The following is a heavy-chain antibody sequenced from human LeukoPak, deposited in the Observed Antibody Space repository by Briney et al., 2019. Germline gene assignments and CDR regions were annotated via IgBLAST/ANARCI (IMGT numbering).Heavy chain of an antibody. D-gene: IGHD3-10*01. J-gene: IGHJ6*03. Sequence: ASVKVSCKASGYTFTSYYMHWVRQAPGQGLEWMGIINPSGGSTSYAQKFQGRVTMTRDTSTSTVYMELSSLRSEDTAVYYCARGRKVRGVIQGPPDYYYYMDVWGKGTTVTVSS. CDR1: GYTFTSYY. CDR2: INPSGGST. V-gene: IGHV1-46*01. CDR3: ARGRKVRGVIQGPPDYYYYMDV.